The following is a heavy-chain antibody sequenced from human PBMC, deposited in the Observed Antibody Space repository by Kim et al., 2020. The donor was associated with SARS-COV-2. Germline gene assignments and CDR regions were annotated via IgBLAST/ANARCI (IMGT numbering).Heavy chain of an antibody. J-gene: IGHJ2*01. D-gene: IGHD4-17*01. Sequence: ADAVKGRFTTTRDNSKNTLYLQMNSLRAEATAVYYCAREIAGDDFDWYFDLWGRGTLVTVSS. V-gene: IGHV3-53*01. CDR3: AREIAGDDFDWYFDL.